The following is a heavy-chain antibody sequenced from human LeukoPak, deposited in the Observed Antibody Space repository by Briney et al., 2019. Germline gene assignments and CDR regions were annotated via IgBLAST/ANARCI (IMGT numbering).Heavy chain of an antibody. V-gene: IGHV3-74*01. Sequence: GGSLRLSCAASGFTFSSYWMHWVRQAPGKGLVWVSRISTDASSTTYADSVKGRFTISRDNAKDTLYLQMNSLRAEDTAVYYCARRFDYWGQGTLVTVSS. CDR1: GFTFSSYW. J-gene: IGHJ4*02. CDR2: ISTDASST. CDR3: ARRFDY.